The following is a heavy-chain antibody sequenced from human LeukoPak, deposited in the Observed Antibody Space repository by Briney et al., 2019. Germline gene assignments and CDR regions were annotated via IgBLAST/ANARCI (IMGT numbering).Heavy chain of an antibody. V-gene: IGHV3-30-3*01. J-gene: IGHJ4*02. Sequence: GSLRLSCAASGFTFSSYAMHWVRQAPGKGLEWVAVISYDGSNKYYADSVKGRFTISRDNSKNTLYLQMNSLRAEDTAVYYCARGPMIAVVISLDLDYWGQGTLVTVSS. CDR1: GFTFSSYA. CDR3: ARGPMIAVVISLDLDY. CDR2: ISYDGSNK. D-gene: IGHD3-22*01.